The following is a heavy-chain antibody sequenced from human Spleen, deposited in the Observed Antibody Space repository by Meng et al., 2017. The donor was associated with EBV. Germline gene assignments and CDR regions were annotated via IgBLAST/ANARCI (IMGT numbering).Heavy chain of an antibody. CDR2: TYYRSKWYN. V-gene: IGHV6-1*01. CDR1: GDSVSNINGG. CDR3: AGVGSTISTDWFDT. D-gene: IGHD3-9*01. Sequence: QVQLPPTGPGPVKPPQTLSLTCAISGDSVSNINGGWNWIRQSPSRGLEWLGRTYYRSKWYNDYAVSVKGRITINPDTTKNQVSLQLNSVTPEDTAVYYCAGVGSTISTDWFDTWGQGTLVTVSS. J-gene: IGHJ5*02.